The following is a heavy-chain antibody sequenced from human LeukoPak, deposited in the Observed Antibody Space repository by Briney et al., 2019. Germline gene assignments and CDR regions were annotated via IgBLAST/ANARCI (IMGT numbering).Heavy chain of an antibody. J-gene: IGHJ6*03. V-gene: IGHV3-7*01. CDR1: GFSLSSHC. D-gene: IGHD6-19*01. CDR2: INQGGSEK. CDR3: ARDGLAVAVNSYYYYYMDV. Sequence: GGSLRLSCAASGFSLSSHCLTWVRQAPGKGLEWVANINQGGSEKYYIDSVKGRFTISRDNAKSSLYLQMNSLRGDDTAVYYCARDGLAVAVNSYYYYYMDVWGKGTTVTVSS.